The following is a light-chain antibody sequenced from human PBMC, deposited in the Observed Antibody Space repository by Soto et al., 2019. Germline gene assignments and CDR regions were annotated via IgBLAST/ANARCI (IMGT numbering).Light chain of an antibody. J-gene: IGKJ1*01. CDR1: QSISTY. CDR3: QQSYSSPRT. V-gene: IGKV1-39*01. Sequence: DIQSNKSPSSLSASVGDRVSIACRASQSISTYLSWYQQKPGKAPKVLIYATSTLQSGVPSRFSGSGSGIDFTLTISAMRHDDFAIYYCQQSYSSPRTFGQGTKVDIK. CDR2: ATS.